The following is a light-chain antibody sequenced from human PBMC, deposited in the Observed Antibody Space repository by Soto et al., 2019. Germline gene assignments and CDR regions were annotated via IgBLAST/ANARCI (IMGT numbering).Light chain of an antibody. V-gene: IGKV1-5*03. CDR3: QEYSTYSWT. J-gene: IGKJ1*01. CDR1: QSITTW. CDR2: KAS. Sequence: DIQMTQSPSTLSASVGDRVTITCRDSQSITTWLAWYQQKPGKAPKLLIYKASTLESGVPSRFSASGSGTEFTLTISSLQPYDFATYYCQEYSTYSWTFGQGTKVEIK.